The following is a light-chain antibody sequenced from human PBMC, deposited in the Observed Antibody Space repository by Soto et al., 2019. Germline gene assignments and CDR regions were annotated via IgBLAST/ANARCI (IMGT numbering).Light chain of an antibody. J-gene: IGKJ1*01. CDR3: QQYESYSRT. CDR1: QSISSW. CDR2: KAS. V-gene: IGKV1-5*03. Sequence: DVQMTQSPSTLSASVGDRVTITCRASQSISSWLAWYQQKPGKAPKLLIYKASSLESGVPSRFSGSGSGTEFNLTISRVQPDDFATYYCQQYESYSRTFGQGTKVEIK.